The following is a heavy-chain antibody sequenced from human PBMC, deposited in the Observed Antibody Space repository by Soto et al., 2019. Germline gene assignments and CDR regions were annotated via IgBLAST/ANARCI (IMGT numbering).Heavy chain of an antibody. D-gene: IGHD3-10*01. CDR1: GGSFSGYY. V-gene: IGHV4-34*01. CDR2: INHSGST. Sequence: KTSETLSLTCAVYGGSFSGYYWSWIRQPPGKGLEWIGEINHSGSTNYNPSLKSRVTISVDTSKNQFSLKLSSVTAADTAVYYCARFRGVRGGRPYYFDYWGQGTLVTVSS. CDR3: ARFRGVRGGRPYYFDY. J-gene: IGHJ4*02.